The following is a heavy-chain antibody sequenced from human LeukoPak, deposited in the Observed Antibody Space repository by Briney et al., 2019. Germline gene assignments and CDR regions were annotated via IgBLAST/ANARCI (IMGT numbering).Heavy chain of an antibody. Sequence: GGSLRLSCAASGFTFSSYAMSWVRQAPGKGLEWVAVISYDGSNKYYADSVKGRFTISRDNSKNTLYLQMNSLRAEDTAVYYCARVFVEMATTTDYWGQGTLVTVSS. CDR3: ARVFVEMATTTDY. J-gene: IGHJ4*02. V-gene: IGHV3-30-3*01. D-gene: IGHD5-24*01. CDR1: GFTFSSYA. CDR2: ISYDGSNK.